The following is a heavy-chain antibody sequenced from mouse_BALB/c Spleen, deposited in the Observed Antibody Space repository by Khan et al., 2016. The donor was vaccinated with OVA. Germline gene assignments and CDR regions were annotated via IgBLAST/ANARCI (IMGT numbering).Heavy chain of an antibody. CDR2: IHYSGTT. CDR1: GYSITSGYS. J-gene: IGHJ1*01. V-gene: IGHV3-1*02. Sequence: DVQLQESGPDLVKPSQSLSLTCTVTGYSITSGYSWHWIRQFPGNKLEWMGYIHYSGTTNYNPSLKSRISITRDTSKNQFFLQLTSMTNEDTATYYCASAGTTVVADWYFDDWGEGTTVTVSS. CDR3: ASAGTTVVADWYFDD. D-gene: IGHD1-1*01.